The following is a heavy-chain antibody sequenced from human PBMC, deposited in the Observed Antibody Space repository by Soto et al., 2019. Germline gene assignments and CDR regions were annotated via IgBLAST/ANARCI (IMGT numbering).Heavy chain of an antibody. Sequence: GDSGQGCWKASGGTFSSYAISLVRQAPGQGLEWMGGIIPIFGTANYAQKFQGRVTITADESTSTDYMELSSLRSEDTAVYYCAREGAQATPSAYWAQGTLVTVS. CDR1: GGTFSSYA. CDR2: IIPIFGTA. J-gene: IGHJ4*02. CDR3: AREGAQATPSAY. V-gene: IGHV1-69*13. D-gene: IGHD5-12*01.